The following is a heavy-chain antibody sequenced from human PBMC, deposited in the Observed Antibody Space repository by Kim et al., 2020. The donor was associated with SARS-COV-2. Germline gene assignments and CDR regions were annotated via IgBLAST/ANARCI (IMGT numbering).Heavy chain of an antibody. J-gene: IGHJ5*02. CDR3: ARAGHGYYGSGSYGWFDP. V-gene: IGHV1-69*13. CDR1: GGTFSSYA. Sequence: SVKVSCKASGGTFSSYAISWVRQAPGQGLEWMGGIIPIFGTANYAQKFQGRVTITADESTSTAYMELSSLRSEDTAVYYCARAGHGYYGSGSYGWFDPWGQGTLVTVSS. CDR2: IIPIFGTA. D-gene: IGHD3-10*01.